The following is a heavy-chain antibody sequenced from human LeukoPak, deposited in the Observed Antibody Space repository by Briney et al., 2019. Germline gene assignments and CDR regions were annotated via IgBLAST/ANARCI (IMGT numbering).Heavy chain of an antibody. D-gene: IGHD3-16*02. V-gene: IGHV4-4*07. CDR2: IYTSGST. CDR3: ARGVITFGGVIVFDY. J-gene: IGHJ4*02. CDR1: SGSVSSDY. Sequence: SETLSLTCTVSSGSVSSDYWSWIRQPAGKGLEWIGRIYTSGSTNYNPSLKSRVTMSVDTSKNQFSLKLSSVTAADTAVYYCARGVITFGGVIVFDYWGQGTLVTVSS.